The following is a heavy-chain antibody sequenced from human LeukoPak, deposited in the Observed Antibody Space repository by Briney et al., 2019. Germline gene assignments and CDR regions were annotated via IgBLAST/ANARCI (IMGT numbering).Heavy chain of an antibody. CDR3: AKVPPWSGYQTNDC. J-gene: IGHJ4*02. Sequence: PGGSLRLSCAASGFTFSSYAVSWVRQAPGKGLEWVSAISGSGGSTYYADSVKGRFTISRDNSKKTLYLQMNSLRAEDTALYYCAKVPPWSGYQTNDCWGQGTLVTVSS. CDR2: ISGSGGST. V-gene: IGHV3-23*01. D-gene: IGHD3-3*01. CDR1: GFTFSSYA.